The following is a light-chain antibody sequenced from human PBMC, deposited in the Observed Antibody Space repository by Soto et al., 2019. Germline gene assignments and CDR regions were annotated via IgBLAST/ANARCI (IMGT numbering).Light chain of an antibody. CDR1: SSDVGGYNY. Sequence: QSALTQPASVSGSPGQSITISCTGTSSDVGGYNYVSWYQHHPGKAPKLMINDVTSRPSGVSSRFSASKSGNTASLTISGLQAEDEAEYYCASYTSSDTVIFGGGTKLTVL. J-gene: IGLJ2*01. CDR2: DVT. V-gene: IGLV2-14*01. CDR3: ASYTSSDTVI.